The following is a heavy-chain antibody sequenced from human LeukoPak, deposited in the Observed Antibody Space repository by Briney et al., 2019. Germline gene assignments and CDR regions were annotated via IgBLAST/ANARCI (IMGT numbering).Heavy chain of an antibody. D-gene: IGHD3-9*01. V-gene: IGHV1-18*04. CDR2: ISAYNGNT. J-gene: IGHJ4*02. Sequence: GASVKVSCKASGYTFTSYGISWVRQAPGQGLEWMGWISAYNGNTNYAQKLQGRVTMTTDTSTGKAHMELRSLRSDDTAVYYCARVGQYYDILTGYFDYWGQGTLVTVSS. CDR3: ARVGQYYDILTGYFDY. CDR1: GYTFTSYG.